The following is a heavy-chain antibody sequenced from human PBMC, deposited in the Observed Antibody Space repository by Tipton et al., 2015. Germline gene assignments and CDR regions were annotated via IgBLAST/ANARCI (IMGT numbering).Heavy chain of an antibody. J-gene: IGHJ3*02. CDR3: ARGSFDI. CDR1: GGSISTRTYY. CDR2: IYYSGST. V-gene: IGHV4-39*01. Sequence: TLSLTCSVSGGSISTRTYYWGWIRQPPGKGLEFIGTIYYSGSTYYNPSLKSRLSISVDTSKNHFSLSLGSVTAADTAVYYCARGSFDIWGQGTLVTVSS.